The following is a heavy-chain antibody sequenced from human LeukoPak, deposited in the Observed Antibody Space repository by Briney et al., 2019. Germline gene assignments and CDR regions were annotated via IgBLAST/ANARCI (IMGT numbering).Heavy chain of an antibody. CDR2: INAGNGNT. Sequence: ASVKVSCKASGYTFTSYAMHWVRQAPGQRLEWMGWINAGNGNTKYSQKFQGRVTITRDTSASTAYMELSSLRSEDTAVYYCARDRWEMTVAGDYYYGMDVWGQGTTVTVSS. J-gene: IGHJ6*02. CDR1: GYTFTSYA. CDR3: ARDRWEMTVAGDYYYGMDV. V-gene: IGHV1-3*01. D-gene: IGHD6-19*01.